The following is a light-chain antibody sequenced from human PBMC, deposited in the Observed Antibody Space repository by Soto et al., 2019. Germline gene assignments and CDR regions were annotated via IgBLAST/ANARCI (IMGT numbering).Light chain of an antibody. Sequence: QSALTQPASVSGSPGQSITISCTGTSSDVGAYNYVSWDQQHPGKAPKLMIYGVSNRPSGIPNRFSGSKSGNTASLTISGLQAEDEADYYCNSYTTTSTVVFGGGTKLTVL. V-gene: IGLV2-14*01. CDR3: NSYTTTSTVV. CDR2: GVS. J-gene: IGLJ3*02. CDR1: SSDVGAYNY.